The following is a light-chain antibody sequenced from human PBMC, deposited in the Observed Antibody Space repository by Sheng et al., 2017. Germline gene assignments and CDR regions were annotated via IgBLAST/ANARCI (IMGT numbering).Light chain of an antibody. CDR3: QNYKSAPLT. V-gene: IGKV1-27*01. Sequence: DIQMTQSPSSLSASVGDRVTITCRASQGISNYLAWYQXMPGKVPKLLVYAASTLRSGVPSRFSGSGSGTDFTLTISSLQPEDVATYYCQNYKSAPLTFGQGTRVEI. CDR1: QGISNY. CDR2: AAS. J-gene: IGKJ1*01.